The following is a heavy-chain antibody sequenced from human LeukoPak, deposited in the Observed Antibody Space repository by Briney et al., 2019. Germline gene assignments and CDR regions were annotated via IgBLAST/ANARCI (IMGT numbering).Heavy chain of an antibody. Sequence: ASVKVSCKVSGYTLTELSMHWVRQAPGKGLEWMGGFDPEDGETIYAQKFQGRVTMTEDTSTDTAYMELSSLRSEDTAVYYCATLNLDYHDSSGYFGLWGQGTLVTVSS. CDR1: GYTLTELS. D-gene: IGHD3-22*01. CDR3: ATLNLDYHDSSGYFGL. CDR2: FDPEDGET. J-gene: IGHJ4*02. V-gene: IGHV1-24*01.